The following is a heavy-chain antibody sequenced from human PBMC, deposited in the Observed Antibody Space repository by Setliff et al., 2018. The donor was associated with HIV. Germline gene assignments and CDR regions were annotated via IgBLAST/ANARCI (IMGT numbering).Heavy chain of an antibody. CDR2: IYYSGST. CDR1: GGSISSSSYY. CDR3: ARMGAARPLYYYGMDV. Sequence: SETLSLTCTVSGGSISSSSYYWGWIRQPPGKGLEWIGSIYYSGSTYYNPSLKSRVTISVDTSKNQFSLKLSSVTAADTAVYYCARMGAARPLYYYGMDVWGRGTTVTVSS. J-gene: IGHJ6*02. D-gene: IGHD6-6*01. V-gene: IGHV4-39*07.